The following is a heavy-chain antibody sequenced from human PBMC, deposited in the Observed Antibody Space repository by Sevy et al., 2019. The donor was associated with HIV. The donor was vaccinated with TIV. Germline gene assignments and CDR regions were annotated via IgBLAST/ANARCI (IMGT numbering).Heavy chain of an antibody. V-gene: IGHV2-5*02. Sequence: SGPTLVKPTQTLTLTCTFSGFSLSTAGVGVGWIRQPPGKALECLALIYWDEDKRYRTSLSSRLTINKDTSKNQVVLTMTNMDPVDTVTYYCVHSRMRGNGMDVWGQGTTVTVSS. CDR2: IYWDEDK. CDR1: GFSLSTAGVG. CDR3: VHSRMRGNGMDV. J-gene: IGHJ6*02. D-gene: IGHD2-8*01.